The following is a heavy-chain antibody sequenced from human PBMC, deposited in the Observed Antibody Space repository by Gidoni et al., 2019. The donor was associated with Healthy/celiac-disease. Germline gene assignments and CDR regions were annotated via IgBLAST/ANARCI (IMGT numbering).Heavy chain of an antibody. J-gene: IGHJ4*02. CDR3: ARALSYGDYVLDY. Sequence: QVQLLQSGAEVKKPGASVKVSCKASGYPFTGYYMHWVRQAPGQGLGWMGWINPNSGGTNYAQKFQGRVTMTRDTSISTAYMELSRLRSDDTAVYYCARALSYGDYVLDYWGQGTLVTVSS. D-gene: IGHD4-17*01. CDR2: INPNSGGT. CDR1: GYPFTGYY. V-gene: IGHV1-2*02.